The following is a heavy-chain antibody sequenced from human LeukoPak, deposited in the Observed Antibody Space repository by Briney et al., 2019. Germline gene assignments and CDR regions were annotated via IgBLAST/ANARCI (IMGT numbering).Heavy chain of an antibody. Sequence: SETLSLTCAVYGGSFSGYYWSWIRQPPGKGLEWIGEINHSGSTNYNPSLKSRVTISVDTSKNQFSLKLSSVTAADTAVYYCPLLWFGEGPSHGAFDIWGQGTMVTVSS. CDR1: GGSFSGYY. J-gene: IGHJ3*02. CDR2: INHSGST. D-gene: IGHD3-10*01. V-gene: IGHV4-34*03. CDR3: PLLWFGEGPSHGAFDI.